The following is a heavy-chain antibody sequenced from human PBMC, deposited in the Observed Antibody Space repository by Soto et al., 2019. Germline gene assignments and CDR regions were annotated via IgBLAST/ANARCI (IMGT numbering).Heavy chain of an antibody. J-gene: IGHJ4*02. CDR1: GGSINTATHS. Sequence: QLQLQESGSGLVKPSQTLSLTCAVSGGSINTATHSWSWIRQPPGKGLEWIGYIYHSGSTYYNPSVQSRVTIAIDKCNIQFSLRLSSVTAADTAVYYCARGGGVTTTGDDYWGQGILVTVSS. CDR2: IYHSGST. V-gene: IGHV4-30-2*01. CDR3: ARGGGVTTTGDDY. D-gene: IGHD4-4*01.